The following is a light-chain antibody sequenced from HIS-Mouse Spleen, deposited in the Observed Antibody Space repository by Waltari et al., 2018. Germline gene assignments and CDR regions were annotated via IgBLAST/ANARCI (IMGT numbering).Light chain of an antibody. V-gene: IGLV2-14*03. J-gene: IGLJ3*02. CDR1: SSYVGGYNY. CDR2: YVS. Sequence: QSALTQPASVSGSPGQAITISCTGTSSYVGGYNYVSWYQQHPGKAPKLIIYYVSNRPSGVSNRFSGSKSGNTASLTISGLQAEDEADYYCSSYTSSSTWVFGGGTKLTVL. CDR3: SSYTSSSTWV.